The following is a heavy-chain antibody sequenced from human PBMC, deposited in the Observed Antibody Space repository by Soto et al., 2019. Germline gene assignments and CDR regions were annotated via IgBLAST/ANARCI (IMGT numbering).Heavy chain of an antibody. J-gene: IGHJ6*02. D-gene: IGHD1-26*01. V-gene: IGHV5-51*01. CDR3: ARHRRRREGSYYYGMDV. CDR2: IYPYDSEI. Sequence: PGESLKISCNGSGYSFTNYWIDWGRQMPWKGLEWMGIIYPYDSEITYSPSFQGQVTISADISISTAYLRWSSLKASDTAVYYCARHRRRREGSYYYGMDVWGQGTTVTVSS. CDR1: GYSFTNYW.